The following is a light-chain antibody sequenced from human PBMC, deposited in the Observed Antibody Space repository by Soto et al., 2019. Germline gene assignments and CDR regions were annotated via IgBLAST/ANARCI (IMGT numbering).Light chain of an antibody. CDR1: QSLLHSDGKAY. CDR3: KQTIQFPIT. V-gene: IGKV2D-29*01. Sequence: DIVMTQTPLSLSVTPGQPASISCKSSQSLLHSDGKAYLYWYLQKPGQPPQLLLYEVSNRFSGGPDRFSGSAARTDFTLKISRLEAEDAGVYYCKQTIQFPITFGQGTRLESK. CDR2: EVS. J-gene: IGKJ5*01.